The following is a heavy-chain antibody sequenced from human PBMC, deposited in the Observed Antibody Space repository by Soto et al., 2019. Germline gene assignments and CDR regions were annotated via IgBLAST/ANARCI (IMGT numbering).Heavy chain of an antibody. Sequence: EVQLLESGGGLVQPGGSLKISCAVSGVTFSSYAMRWVRQAPGKGLEWVSGISGTGRVTNYAESGKVRFTISRANPKNTLYLEMKSLRAEDTAVYYCAKDVHYDIVTGIEYFDHWGQGTLVTVSS. CDR2: ISGTGRVT. V-gene: IGHV3-23*01. CDR1: GVTFSSYA. D-gene: IGHD3-9*01. CDR3: AKDVHYDIVTGIEYFDH. J-gene: IGHJ1*01.